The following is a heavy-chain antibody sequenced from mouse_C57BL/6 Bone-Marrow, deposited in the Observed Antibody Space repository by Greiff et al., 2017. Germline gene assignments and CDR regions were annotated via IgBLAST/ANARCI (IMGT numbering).Heavy chain of an antibody. D-gene: IGHD1-1*01. J-gene: IGHJ1*03. CDR1: GYTFTDYN. Sequence: EVQLQQSGPELVKPGASVKIPCKASGYTFTDYNMDWVKQSHGKSLEWIGDINPNNGGTIYNQKFKGKATLTVDKSSSTAYMELRSLTSEDTAVYYCARTYYYGSSYPYWYFDVWGTGTTVTVAS. CDR3: ARTYYYGSSYPYWYFDV. V-gene: IGHV1-18*01. CDR2: INPNNGGT.